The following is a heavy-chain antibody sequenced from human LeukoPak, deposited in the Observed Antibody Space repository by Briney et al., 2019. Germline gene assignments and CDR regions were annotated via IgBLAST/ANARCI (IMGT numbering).Heavy chain of an antibody. D-gene: IGHD5-24*01. CDR3: ARSRRDNYYYYYGMDV. Sequence: AGGSLRLSCAASGFTFSSYEMTWVRQAPGKGLEWVSNISSSDTTIHYADSVKGRFTISRDNARNSLYLQMNSLRAEDTAVYYCARSRRDNYYYYYGMDVWGRGTTVTVSS. CDR1: GFTFSSYE. V-gene: IGHV3-48*03. CDR2: ISSSDTTI. J-gene: IGHJ6*02.